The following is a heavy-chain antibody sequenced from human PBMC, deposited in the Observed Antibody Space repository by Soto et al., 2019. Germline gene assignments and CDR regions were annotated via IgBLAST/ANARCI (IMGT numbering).Heavy chain of an antibody. CDR1: GFTFSSYA. V-gene: IGHV3-30-3*01. J-gene: IGHJ4*02. CDR2: ISYDGSNK. D-gene: IGHD3-3*01. Sequence: GGSLRLSCAASGFTFSSYAMHWVRQAPGKGLEWVAVISYDGSNKYYADSVKGRFTISRDNSKNTLYLQMNSLRAEDTAVYYXARGASLRFLEWLSPADYWGQGTLVTVPQ. CDR3: ARGASLRFLEWLSPADY.